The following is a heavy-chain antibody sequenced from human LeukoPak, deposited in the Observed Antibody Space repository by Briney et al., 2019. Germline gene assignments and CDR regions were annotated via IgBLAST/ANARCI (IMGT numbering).Heavy chain of an antibody. V-gene: IGHV3-74*01. D-gene: IGHD5-18*01. J-gene: IGHJ4*02. Sequence: GGSLRLSCAASGFTFSSYWMHWVRQAPGKGLVWVSRINSDGSSTSYVDSVKGRFTISRDNAKNTLYLQMNSLRAEDTAVYYCARGGRYSYASFDYWGQGTLVTVSS. CDR2: INSDGSST. CDR3: ARGGRYSYASFDY. CDR1: GFTFSSYW.